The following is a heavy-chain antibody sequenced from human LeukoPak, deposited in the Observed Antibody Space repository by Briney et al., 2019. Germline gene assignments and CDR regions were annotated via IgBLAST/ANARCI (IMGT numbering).Heavy chain of an antibody. CDR1: GDSVSSNSAA. V-gene: IGHV6-1*01. D-gene: IGHD3-9*01. CDR2: AYYGSKWYD. J-gene: IGHJ6*02. CDR3: SRGYLRVGMDV. Sequence: SQTLSLTCAISGDSVSSNSAAWNWIRQFPSRGLEWLGRAYYGSKWYDDYAVSVTSRITINPDTSKNQFSLQLNSVTPEDTAVYYCSRGYLRVGMDVWGQGTTVTVSS.